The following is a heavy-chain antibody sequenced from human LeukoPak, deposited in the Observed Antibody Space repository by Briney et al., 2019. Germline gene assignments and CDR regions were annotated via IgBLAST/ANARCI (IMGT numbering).Heavy chain of an antibody. CDR1: GFTFSKYS. CDR3: ARAKTSGSYLYDY. Sequence: GGSLRLSCAASGFTFSKYSMNWVRQAPGKGLEWVSSISTSSTYIYHADSMKGRFTVSRDNAKKSLYLQVSSLRAEDTAVYYCARAKTSGSYLYDYWGQGTLVTVSS. J-gene: IGHJ4*02. CDR2: ISTSSTYI. D-gene: IGHD1-26*01. V-gene: IGHV3-21*01.